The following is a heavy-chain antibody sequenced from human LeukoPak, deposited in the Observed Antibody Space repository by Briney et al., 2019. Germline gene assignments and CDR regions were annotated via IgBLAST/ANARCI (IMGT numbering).Heavy chain of an antibody. CDR1: RGSLSSGGYY. V-gene: IGHV4-31*03. Sequence: SETLSLTCTVSRGSLSSGGYYWSWIRQHPGNGLEWLGYIYYRRSTYYNPSLKSRVTISVDTSKNQFSLKLSSVTAADTAVYYCARIERVMATIEPFIDYWGQGTLVTVSS. J-gene: IGHJ4*02. CDR3: ARIERVMATIEPFIDY. CDR2: IYYRRST. D-gene: IGHD5-24*01.